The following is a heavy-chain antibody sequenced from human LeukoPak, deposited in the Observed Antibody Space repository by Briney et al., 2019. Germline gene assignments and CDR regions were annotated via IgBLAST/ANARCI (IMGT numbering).Heavy chain of an antibody. CDR2: TYTSGST. CDR3: ARYPPPLQGRGGAFDI. D-gene: IGHD3-10*01. CDR1: GGSISSYY. Sequence: SETLSLTCTVSGGSISSYYWSWIRQPAGKGLEWIGRTYTSGSTNYNPSLKSRVTMSVDTSKNQFSLKLSSVTAADTAVYYCARYPPPLQGRGGAFDIWGQGTMVTVSS. J-gene: IGHJ3*02. V-gene: IGHV4-4*07.